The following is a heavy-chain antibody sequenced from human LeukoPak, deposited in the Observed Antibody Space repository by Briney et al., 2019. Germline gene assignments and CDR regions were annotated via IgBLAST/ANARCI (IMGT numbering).Heavy chain of an antibody. V-gene: IGHV3-30*13. CDR1: GGSISSYY. Sequence: LSLTCTVSGGSISSYYWSWIRQPPGKGLEWVAVISFDGSNGYYADSVKGRFTFSRDNSKNRLYLQMNSLRAEDTAVYYCARIAAGAGTHFDYWGQGTLVTVSS. CDR2: ISFDGSNG. CDR3: ARIAAGAGTHFDY. J-gene: IGHJ4*02. D-gene: IGHD6-13*01.